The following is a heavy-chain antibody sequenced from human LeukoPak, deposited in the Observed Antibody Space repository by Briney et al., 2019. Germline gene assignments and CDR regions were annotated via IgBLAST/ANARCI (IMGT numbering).Heavy chain of an antibody. CDR2: ISISGGTT. V-gene: IGHV3-23*01. D-gene: IGHD6-19*01. CDR1: GFTFSSYA. J-gene: IGHJ4*02. Sequence: GGSLRLSCAASGFTFSSYAMSWVRQAPGKGLEWVSTISISGGTTYYADSVKGRFTISRDNSKNTLFLQMNSLRAEDTAVYYCAKGSSASYPHFDYWGQGTLVTVSS. CDR3: AKGSSASYPHFDY.